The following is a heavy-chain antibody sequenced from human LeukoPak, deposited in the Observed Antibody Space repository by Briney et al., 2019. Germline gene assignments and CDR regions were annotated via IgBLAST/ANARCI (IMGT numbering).Heavy chain of an antibody. CDR2: ISGDGGST. V-gene: IGHV3-43*02. D-gene: IGHD3-10*01. J-gene: IGHJ5*02. Sequence: GGSLRLSCAASGFTFDDYAMHWVRQAPGKGLEWVSLISGDGGSTYYADSVKGRFTISRDNSKNSLYLQMNSLRTEDTALYYCAKDRSHVLLWFGESDWFDPWGQGTLVTVSP. CDR1: GFTFDDYA. CDR3: AKDRSHVLLWFGESDWFDP.